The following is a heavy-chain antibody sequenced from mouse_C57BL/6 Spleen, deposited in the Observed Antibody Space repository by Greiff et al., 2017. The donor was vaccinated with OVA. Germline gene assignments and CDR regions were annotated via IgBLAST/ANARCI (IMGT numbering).Heavy chain of an antibody. CDR1: GYTFTDYN. CDR3: ARSDGYDWYFDV. J-gene: IGHJ1*03. V-gene: IGHV1-22*01. CDR2: INPNNGGT. Sequence: EVQLQQSGPELVKPGASVKMSCKASGYTFTDYNMHWVKQSHGKSLEWIGYINPNNGGTSYNQKFKGKATLTVNKSSSTAYMELRSLTSEDSAVYYCARSDGYDWYFDVWGTGTTVTVSS. D-gene: IGHD2-3*01.